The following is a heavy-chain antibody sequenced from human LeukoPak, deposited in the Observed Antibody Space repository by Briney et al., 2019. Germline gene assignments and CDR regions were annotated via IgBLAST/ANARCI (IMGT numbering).Heavy chain of an antibody. J-gene: IGHJ6*03. CDR1: GYTFTSYD. CDR2: MNPNSGNT. Sequence: GASVKVSCKASGYTFTSYDINWVRQATGQGLEWMGWMNPNSGNTGYAQKFQGRVTRTRNTSISTAYMELSSLRSEDTAVYYCARGKRTVVKGTARYYYTDVWGKGTTVTVSS. V-gene: IGHV1-8*01. D-gene: IGHD4-23*01. CDR3: ARGKRTVVKGTARYYYTDV.